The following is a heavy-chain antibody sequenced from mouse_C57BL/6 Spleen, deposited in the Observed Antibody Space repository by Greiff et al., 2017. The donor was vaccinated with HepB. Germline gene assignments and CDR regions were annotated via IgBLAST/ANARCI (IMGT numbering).Heavy chain of an antibody. V-gene: IGHV1-55*01. CDR3: ARSGYGSNYYYAMDY. CDR1: GYTFTSYW. Sequence: VQLQQPGAELVKPGASVKMSCKASGYTFTSYWITWVKQRPGQGLEWIGDIYPGSGSTNYNEKFKSKATLTVDTSSSTAYMQLSSLTSEDSAVYYCARSGYGSNYYYAMDYWGQGPSVTVSS. D-gene: IGHD1-1*01. J-gene: IGHJ4*01. CDR2: IYPGSGST.